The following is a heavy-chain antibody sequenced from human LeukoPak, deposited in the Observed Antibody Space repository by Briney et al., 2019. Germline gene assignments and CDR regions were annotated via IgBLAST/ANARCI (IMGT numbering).Heavy chain of an antibody. CDR1: GFTVSGTH. Sequence: GGSLRLSCAAYGFTVSGTHMSWVRQAPGKGLEWVSAMYTGGTTYYADSVQGRFTISRDNSKNTLYLQMNSLRAEDTAVYYCAKDEATSGGGLASWGQGTLVTVSS. V-gene: IGHV3-53*01. CDR2: MYTGGTT. CDR3: AKDEATSGGGLAS. D-gene: IGHD3-16*01. J-gene: IGHJ4*02.